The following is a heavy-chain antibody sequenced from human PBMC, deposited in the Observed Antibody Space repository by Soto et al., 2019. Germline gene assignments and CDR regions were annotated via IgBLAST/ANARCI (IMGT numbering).Heavy chain of an antibody. Sequence: PSATLSPTCAFSGASISSYYWNWRRQPPGKGLEWIGYIYYSGSTNYNPSLKSRVTISVDRSKNQFSLKLNSVTVADTALYYCGRAEGLVEMAKIWGQGTLVTVSS. CDR1: GASISSYY. V-gene: IGHV4-59*01. CDR3: GRAEGLVEMAKI. CDR2: IYYSGST. D-gene: IGHD5-12*01. J-gene: IGHJ1*01.